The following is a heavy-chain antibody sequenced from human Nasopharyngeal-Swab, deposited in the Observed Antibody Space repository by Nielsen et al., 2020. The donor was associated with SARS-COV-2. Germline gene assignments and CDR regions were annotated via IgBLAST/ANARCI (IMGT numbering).Heavy chain of an antibody. J-gene: IGHJ6*03. Sequence: SETLSLTCAVSGGSISSYSWSWIRLPPGKGLEWIGYIYYSGSTNYSPSLKSRVTIYVATSKNQFSLKLNSVTAADTAVYYCARTAGYYYMDVWGKGTTVTVSS. V-gene: IGHV4-59*01. CDR3: ARTAGYYYMDV. CDR2: IYYSGST. D-gene: IGHD6-13*01. CDR1: GGSISSYS.